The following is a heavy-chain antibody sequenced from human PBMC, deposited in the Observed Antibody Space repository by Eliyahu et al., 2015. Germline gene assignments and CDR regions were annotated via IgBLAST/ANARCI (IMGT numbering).Heavy chain of an antibody. V-gene: IGHV3-48*02. CDR3: ARDRGGSYYYYYGMDV. D-gene: IGHD1-26*01. Sequence: VRQAPGKGLEWVSYISSSSSTIYYADSVKGRFTISRDNAKNSLYLQMNSLRDEDTAVYYCARDRGGSYYYYYGMDVWGQGTTVTVSS. CDR2: ISSSSSTI. J-gene: IGHJ6*02.